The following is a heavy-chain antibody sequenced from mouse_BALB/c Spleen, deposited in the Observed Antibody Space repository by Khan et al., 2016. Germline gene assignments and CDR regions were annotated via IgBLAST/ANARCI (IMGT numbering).Heavy chain of an antibody. CDR3: ARRADM. Sequence: QVRLQESGPGLVAPSQTLSITCTASGLSLTSYGVHWVRQPPGKGLEWMGVICAGGSKKYNSALMSRLSISKDNSKNQAFLQLSSLQSDDTAVYYCARRADMWGQGTTLTVSS. J-gene: IGHJ2*01. V-gene: IGHV2-9*02. CDR1: GLSLTSYG. CDR2: ICAGGSK.